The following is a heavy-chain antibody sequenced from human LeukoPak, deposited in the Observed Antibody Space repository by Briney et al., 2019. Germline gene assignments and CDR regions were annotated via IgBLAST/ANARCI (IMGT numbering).Heavy chain of an antibody. D-gene: IGHD3-9*01. CDR1: GFTFSSYA. J-gene: IGHJ4*02. CDR2: ISYDGSNK. CDR3: ARDARPQDILTGPPTGY. Sequence: PGGSLRLSCAASGFTFSSYAMHWVRQAPGKGLEWVAVISYDGSNKYYADSVKGRFTISRDNSKNTLYLRMNSLRAEDTAVYYCARDARPQDILTGPPTGYWGQGTLVTVSS. V-gene: IGHV3-30*04.